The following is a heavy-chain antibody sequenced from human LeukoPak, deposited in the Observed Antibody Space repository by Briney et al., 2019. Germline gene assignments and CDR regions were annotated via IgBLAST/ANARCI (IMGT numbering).Heavy chain of an antibody. D-gene: IGHD1-26*01. J-gene: IGHJ3*01. Sequence: SETLSLTCTVSGGSTSNYYWSWIRQPPGKGLEWIGNIFYSGSTKYKPSLKSRVTISVDTSKNQFSLKLSSVTAADTAVYYCVRGPQVGSFPDGFDVWGQGTMVTVSS. V-gene: IGHV4-59*01. CDR2: IFYSGST. CDR1: GGSTSNYY. CDR3: VRGPQVGSFPDGFDV.